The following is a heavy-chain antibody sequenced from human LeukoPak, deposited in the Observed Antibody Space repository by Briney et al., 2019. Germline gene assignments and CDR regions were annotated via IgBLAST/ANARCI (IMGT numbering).Heavy chain of an antibody. Sequence: GGSLRLSCAASGFTFSSYWMSWVCQAPGKGLEWVANIKQDGSEKYYVDSVKGRFTISRDNAKNSLYLQMNSLRAEDTAVYYCAREPEGGNVDYWGQGTLVTVSS. CDR1: GFTFSSYW. J-gene: IGHJ4*02. V-gene: IGHV3-7*03. CDR2: IKQDGSEK. D-gene: IGHD1-1*01. CDR3: AREPEGGNVDY.